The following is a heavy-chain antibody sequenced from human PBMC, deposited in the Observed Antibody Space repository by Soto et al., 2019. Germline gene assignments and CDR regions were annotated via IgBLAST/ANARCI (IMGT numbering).Heavy chain of an antibody. D-gene: IGHD6-13*01. CDR2: ISSGTTYF. CDR3: ARGDGTGLHSSGWSPRF. Sequence: EVQLVESGGGLVKPGGSLTLSCAAYGFAFSISTMIWVRQAPGKRLEWVSSISSGTTYFYYADSVKGRFSISRDNAKHSLFLQMNSLRVEDTAVYYCARGDGTGLHSSGWSPRFWGQGTLVTVSS. CDR1: GFAFSIST. V-gene: IGHV3-21*01. J-gene: IGHJ4*02.